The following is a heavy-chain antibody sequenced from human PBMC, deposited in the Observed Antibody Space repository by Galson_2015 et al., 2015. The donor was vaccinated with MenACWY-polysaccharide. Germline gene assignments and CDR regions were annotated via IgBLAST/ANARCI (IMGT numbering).Heavy chain of an antibody. V-gene: IGHV3-11*01. CDR3: ALQRDTSIVVGVFDI. D-gene: IGHD3-3*01. J-gene: IGHJ3*02. CDR2: ITSSGETI. Sequence: SLRLSCAVSGFTFRDFYMSWVRQAPGRGLEWVSYITSSGETIYYADSVRGRFTISRDNAKNSVYLQMNTLRVEDTAIYYCALQRDTSIVVGVFDIWGQGTMVTVSP. CDR1: GFTFRDFY.